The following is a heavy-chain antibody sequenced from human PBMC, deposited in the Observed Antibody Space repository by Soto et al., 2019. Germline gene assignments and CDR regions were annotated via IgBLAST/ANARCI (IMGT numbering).Heavy chain of an antibody. CDR2: TNAGNGNT. CDR3: GRDSKWDDTSVGMDV. D-gene: IGHD3-22*01. Sequence: SVKVSCKASGYTFTNYSIHWVRQATGQSLEWMGWTNAGNGNTKYSQKFQGRVTITRDTSASTAYMELSSLRSEDTSVYYCGRDSKWDDTSVGMDVWGQGTKVTVSS. V-gene: IGHV1-3*01. CDR1: GYTFTNYS. J-gene: IGHJ6*02.